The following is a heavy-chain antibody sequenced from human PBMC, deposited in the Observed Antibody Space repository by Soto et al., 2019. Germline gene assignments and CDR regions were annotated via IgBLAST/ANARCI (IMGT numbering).Heavy chain of an antibody. J-gene: IGHJ1*01. CDR2: ITCSGGTI. V-gene: IGHV3-23*01. CDR3: AKGDGAGDGMALVAG. CDR1: GFSFSRYA. D-gene: IGHD2-21*02. Sequence: EGSLRLSCAAAGFSFSRYAMIWVRQAPGKGQEWVSGITCSGGTIEYAASVKGRFTISRDTSKNTVYLQKNSLRAEDTAMYYCAKGDGAGDGMALVAGWGQGILV.